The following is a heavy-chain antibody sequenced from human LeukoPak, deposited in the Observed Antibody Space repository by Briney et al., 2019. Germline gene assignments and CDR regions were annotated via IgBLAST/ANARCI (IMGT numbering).Heavy chain of an antibody. CDR1: GGSISSYY. J-gene: IGHJ5*02. CDR3: ASADPGYSSGWFDP. CDR2: IYYSGST. D-gene: IGHD6-19*01. V-gene: IGHV4-59*01. Sequence: SETLSLTCTVSGGSISSYYWSWIRQPPGKGLEWIGYIYYSGSTNYNPSLKSRVTISVDTSKNQFPLKLSSVTAADTAVYYCASADPGYSSGWFDPWGQGTLVTVSS.